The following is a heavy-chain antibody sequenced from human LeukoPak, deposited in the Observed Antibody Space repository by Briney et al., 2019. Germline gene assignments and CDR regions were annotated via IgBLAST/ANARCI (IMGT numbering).Heavy chain of an antibody. Sequence: SETLSLTCTVSGYSISSGYYWGWIRQPPGKGLEWIGSIYHSGSTYYNPSLKSRVTISVDTSKDQFSLKLSSVTAADTAVYYCAREKGGYWGQGTLVTVSS. J-gene: IGHJ4*02. CDR1: GYSISSGYY. CDR2: IYHSGST. V-gene: IGHV4-38-2*02. CDR3: AREKGGY. D-gene: IGHD1-26*01.